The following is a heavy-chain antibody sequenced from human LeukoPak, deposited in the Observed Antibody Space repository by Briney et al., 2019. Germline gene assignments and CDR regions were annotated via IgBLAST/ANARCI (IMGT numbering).Heavy chain of an antibody. CDR2: IYYSGST. CDR3: ARDSGTTGEVKFDP. CDR1: GGSISSYY. J-gene: IGHJ5*02. Sequence: PSETLSLTCTVSGGSISSYYWSWIRQPPGKGLEWIGFIYYSGSTDYNPSLKSRVTISVDTSKNQFSLKLSSVTAADTAVYYCARDSGTTGEVKFDPWGQGTLVTVSS. D-gene: IGHD3-10*01. V-gene: IGHV4-59*12.